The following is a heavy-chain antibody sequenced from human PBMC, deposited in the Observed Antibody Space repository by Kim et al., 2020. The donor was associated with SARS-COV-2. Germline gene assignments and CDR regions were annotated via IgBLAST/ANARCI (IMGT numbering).Heavy chain of an antibody. V-gene: IGHV1-18*04. CDR3: AREPYCSNSGCNYGMDV. Sequence: ASVKVSCKASGYTFSDHGFLFLRQAPGQGLEWMGWISDYDGDTKYGQKFQGRVSMTIDTSTNTVYMELRSLRSDDKAVYYCAREPYCSNSGCNYGMDVWG. CDR1: GYTFSDHG. D-gene: IGHD2-15*01. J-gene: IGHJ6*01. CDR2: ISDYDGDT.